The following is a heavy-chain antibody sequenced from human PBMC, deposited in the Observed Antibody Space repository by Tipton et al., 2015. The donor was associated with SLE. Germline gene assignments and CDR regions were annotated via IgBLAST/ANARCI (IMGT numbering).Heavy chain of an antibody. CDR1: GGSISSINYF. J-gene: IGHJ2*01. Sequence: TLSLTCTVSGGSISSINYFWGWIRQPPGKGLEWIGTIYYSGSTYYNLSLKSRVTISVDTSRNQFSLKLSSVTAADTAVYYCARRRGWRYWYFDLWGRGTLVTVSS. CDR2: IYYSGST. D-gene: IGHD6-19*01. CDR3: ARRRGWRYWYFDL. V-gene: IGHV4-39*07.